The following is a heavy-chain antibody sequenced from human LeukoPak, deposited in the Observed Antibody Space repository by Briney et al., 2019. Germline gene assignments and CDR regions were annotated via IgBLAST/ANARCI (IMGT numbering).Heavy chain of an antibody. CDR3: WTGGFMDV. CDR2: IKEDGSIK. J-gene: IGHJ6*03. D-gene: IGHD3/OR15-3a*01. Sequence: PGGSLRLSCAASGFTFSNYWMNWVRQAPGKGLEWVANIKEDGSIKYYVDSVKGRFTISRDNAKNSLYLQMNSLRAEDTAVYYCWTGGFMDVWGKGTTVTVSS. CDR1: GFTFSNYW. V-gene: IGHV3-7*01.